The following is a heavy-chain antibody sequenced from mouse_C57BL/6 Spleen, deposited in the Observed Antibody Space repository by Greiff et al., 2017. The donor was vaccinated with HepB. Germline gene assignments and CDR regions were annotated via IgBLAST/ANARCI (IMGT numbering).Heavy chain of an antibody. D-gene: IGHD2-5*01. CDR2: IYPRDGST. CDR1: GYTFTDHT. V-gene: IGHV1-78*01. Sequence: VQLQQSDAELVKPGASVKISCKVSGYTFTDHTIHWMKQRPEQGLEWIGYIYPRDGSTKYNEKFKGKATLTADKSSSTAYMQLNSLTSEYSAVYFCARAYYSNYVDWYFDVWGTGTTVTVSS. CDR3: ARAYYSNYVDWYFDV. J-gene: IGHJ1*03.